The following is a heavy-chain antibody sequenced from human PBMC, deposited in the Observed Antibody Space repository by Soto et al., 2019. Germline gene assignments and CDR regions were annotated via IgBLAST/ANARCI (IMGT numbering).Heavy chain of an antibody. CDR1: GASLSGYD. CDR3: ARDPYANALDV. CDR2: IKQSGGT. J-gene: IGHJ3*01. D-gene: IGHD2-2*01. Sequence: SETLSLTCAVYGASLSGYDWSWIRQPPGKGLEWIGEIKQSGGTNYNPSLKSRVTISMDTPKNQFSLRLKSVTAADTARYYCARDPYANALDVWGRGTMVTVSS. V-gene: IGHV4-34*01.